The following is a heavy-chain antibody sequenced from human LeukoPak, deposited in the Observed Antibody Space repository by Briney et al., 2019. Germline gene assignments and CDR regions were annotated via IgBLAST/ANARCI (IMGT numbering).Heavy chain of an antibody. V-gene: IGHV7-4-1*02. CDR2: INTNTGNP. CDR1: GYTFTSYA. CDR3: AREDYSSSWYKWFDP. D-gene: IGHD6-13*01. Sequence: ASVKVSCTASGYTFTSYAMNWVRQAPGQGLEWMGWINTNTGNPTYAQGFTGRFVFSLDTSVSTAYLQISSLKAEDTAVYYCAREDYSSSWYKWFDPWGQGTLVTVSS. J-gene: IGHJ5*02.